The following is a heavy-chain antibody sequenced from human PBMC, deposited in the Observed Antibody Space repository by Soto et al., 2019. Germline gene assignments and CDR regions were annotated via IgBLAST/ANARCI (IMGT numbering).Heavy chain of an antibody. CDR2: IVVGSGNT. CDR3: AAASGYNWNYPGYYYGMDV. Sequence: ASVKVSCKASGFTFTSSAVQWVRQARGQRLEWIGWIVVGSGNTNYAQKFQERVTITRDMSTSTAYMELSSLRSEDTAVYYCAAASGYNWNYPGYYYGMDVWGQGTTVTVSS. D-gene: IGHD1-7*01. V-gene: IGHV1-58*01. CDR1: GFTFTSSA. J-gene: IGHJ6*02.